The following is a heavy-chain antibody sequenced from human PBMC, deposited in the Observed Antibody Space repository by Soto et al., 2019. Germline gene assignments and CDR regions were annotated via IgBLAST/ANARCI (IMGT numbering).Heavy chain of an antibody. CDR2: ISSNGGST. Sequence: GGSLRLSCSSSGFTFSSYAMHWVRQAPGKGLEYVSAISSNGGSTYYADSVKGRFTISRDNSKNTLYLQMSSLRAEDTAVYYCVKGGDFRGLGGYLFDCWGQGALVTVSS. CDR3: VKGGDFRGLGGYLFDC. CDR1: GFTFSSYA. J-gene: IGHJ4*02. V-gene: IGHV3-64D*06. D-gene: IGHD3-22*01.